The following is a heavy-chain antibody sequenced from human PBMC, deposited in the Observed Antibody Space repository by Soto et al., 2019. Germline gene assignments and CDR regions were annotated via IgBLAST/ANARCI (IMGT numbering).Heavy chain of an antibody. CDR1: GGTFSSYA. Sequence: SVKVSCKASGGTFSSYAISWVRQAPGQGLEWMGGIIPIFGTANYAQKFQGRVTITADKSTSTAYMELSSLRSEDTAVYYCAPGIVVVPAATSSYYYNGMDVWGQGTTVTVSS. J-gene: IGHJ6*02. CDR2: IIPIFGTA. D-gene: IGHD2-2*01. CDR3: APGIVVVPAATSSYYYNGMDV. V-gene: IGHV1-69*06.